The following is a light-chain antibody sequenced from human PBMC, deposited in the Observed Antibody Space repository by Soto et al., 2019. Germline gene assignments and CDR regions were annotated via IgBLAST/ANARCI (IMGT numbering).Light chain of an antibody. V-gene: IGKV1-39*01. CDR3: QQTYSTPIT. J-gene: IGKJ5*01. CDR1: QTINNN. Sequence: DIEMTQSPASLSASVGDRVTISCRTSQTINNNLKWYQQRPGKALKLLIYSSSSLMSGVPPRFSGSGSGTDFTLTISSLQPEDFATYFCQQTYSTPITFGQGTRLDIK. CDR2: SSS.